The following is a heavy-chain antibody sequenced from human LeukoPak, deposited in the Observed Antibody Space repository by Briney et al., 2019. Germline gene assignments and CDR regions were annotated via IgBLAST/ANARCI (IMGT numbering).Heavy chain of an antibody. CDR3: ARCWCPHCYGMGV. D-gene: IGHD2-8*02. CDR2: IQQDGSDK. V-gene: IGHV3-7*03. Sequence: GGSLRLSCAASGFTFSSYWMTWVRQAPGKGLEWVANIQQDGSDKYYVDSVKGRFTISRDNAKNSLYLQMDSLRAEDMAVYYCARCWCPHCYGMGVWGKGTTVTVSS. CDR1: GFTFSSYW. J-gene: IGHJ6*04.